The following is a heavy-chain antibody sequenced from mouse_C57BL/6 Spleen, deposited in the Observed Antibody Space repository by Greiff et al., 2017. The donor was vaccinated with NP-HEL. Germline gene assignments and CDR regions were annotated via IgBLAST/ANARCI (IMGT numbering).Heavy chain of an antibody. Sequence: QVQLQQSGPELVKPGASVKISCKASGYSFTSYYIHWVKQRPGQGLEWIGWIYPGSGNTKYNEKFKGKATLTADTSSSTAYMQLSSLTSEDSAVCYCATGVTSTGAWFAYWGQGTLVTVSA. D-gene: IGHD2-2*01. J-gene: IGHJ3*01. CDR3: ATGVTSTGAWFAY. V-gene: IGHV1-66*01. CDR2: IYPGSGNT. CDR1: GYSFTSYY.